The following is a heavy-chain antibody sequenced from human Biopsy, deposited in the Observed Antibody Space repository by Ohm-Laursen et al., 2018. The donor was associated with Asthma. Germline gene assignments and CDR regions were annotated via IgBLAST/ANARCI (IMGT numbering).Heavy chain of an antibody. CDR3: GGCSSSNYYYGLDV. CDR2: IIPIIGTA. J-gene: IGHJ6*02. D-gene: IGHD6-6*01. CDR1: GDSFISYA. V-gene: IGHV1-69*13. Sequence: SVKVSCKTYGDSFISYAITWVRQAPGQGLEWMGGIIPIIGTAHYAPKFQGRVTISADESTSTAYMELTSLSSEDTAVFFCGGCSSSNYYYGLDVWGQGTTVIVSS.